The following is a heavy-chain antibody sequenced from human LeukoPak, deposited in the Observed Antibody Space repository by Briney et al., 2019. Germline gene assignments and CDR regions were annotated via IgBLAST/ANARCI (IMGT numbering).Heavy chain of an antibody. Sequence: KPGGSLRLSCAASGFTFSSYSMNWVRQAPGKGLEWVSSISSSSSYIYYADSVKGRFTISRDNAKNSLYLQMNSLRAEDTAVYYCARDGGDGYSHFDYWGQGTLATVSS. CDR3: ARDGGDGYSHFDY. D-gene: IGHD5-24*01. J-gene: IGHJ4*02. V-gene: IGHV3-21*01. CDR1: GFTFSSYS. CDR2: ISSSSSYI.